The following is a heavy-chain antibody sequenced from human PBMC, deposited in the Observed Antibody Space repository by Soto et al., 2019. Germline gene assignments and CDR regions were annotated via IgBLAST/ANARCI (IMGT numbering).Heavy chain of an antibody. Sequence: PGVSLRLSCAASGFTFNRHPLHWVRQAPGKGLEWVAVISHDGNNKYYADSVKGRFTISRDNSMNMLYLQMHGLRTEDTAIFYCARASGHIYATLHGPFDHWGQGALVTVSS. CDR3: ARASGHIYATLHGPFDH. J-gene: IGHJ4*02. D-gene: IGHD2-8*01. CDR2: ISHDGNNK. V-gene: IGHV3-30-3*01. CDR1: GFTFNRHP.